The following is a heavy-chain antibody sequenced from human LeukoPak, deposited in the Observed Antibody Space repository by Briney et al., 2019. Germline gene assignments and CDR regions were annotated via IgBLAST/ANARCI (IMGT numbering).Heavy chain of an antibody. V-gene: IGHV3-11*04. J-gene: IGHJ4*02. CDR3: ARESRTIKLNYYSSGSYYNY. CDR1: GFIFSDYY. CDR2: ISSSGSTI. Sequence: SGGSLRLSCAASGFIFSDYYMSWIRQAPGKGLEWVSYISSSGSTIYYADSVKGRFTISRDNAKDSLYLQMDSLRAEDTAVYYCARESRTIKLNYYSSGSYYNYWGQGTLVTVSS. D-gene: IGHD3-10*01.